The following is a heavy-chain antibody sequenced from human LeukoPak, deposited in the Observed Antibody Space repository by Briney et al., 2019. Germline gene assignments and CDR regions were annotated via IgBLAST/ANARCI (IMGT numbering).Heavy chain of an antibody. V-gene: IGHV3-11*06. Sequence: GGSLRLSCAASGFTFSDYYMSWIRQAPGKGLEWVSYISSSSSYTNYADSVKGRFTISRDNAKNTLYLQMNSLRAEDTAVYYCARDVPHNWSDTWGQGTLVTVSS. J-gene: IGHJ5*02. CDR3: ARDVPHNWSDT. CDR1: GFTFSDYY. CDR2: ISSSSSYT.